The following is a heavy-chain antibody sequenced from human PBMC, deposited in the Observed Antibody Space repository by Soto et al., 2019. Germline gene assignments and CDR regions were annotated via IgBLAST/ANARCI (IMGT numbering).Heavy chain of an antibody. V-gene: IGHV1-18*01. CDR3: ARDLAVGWFDP. D-gene: IGHD2-2*01. J-gene: IGHJ5*02. CDR1: GYTFTSYS. Sequence: QVQLVQSGAEVKKPGASVKVSCKTSGYTFTSYSISWVRQAPGQGLEWMGWINGYNGNTKYAQNLQGRVTMTTDTSTSTAYMELRSLRSDDTAVYYCARDLAVGWFDPWGQGTLVTVSS. CDR2: INGYNGNT.